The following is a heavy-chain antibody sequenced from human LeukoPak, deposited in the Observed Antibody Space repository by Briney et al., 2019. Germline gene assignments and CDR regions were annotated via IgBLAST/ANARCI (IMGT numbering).Heavy chain of an antibody. V-gene: IGHV1-58*01. J-gene: IGHJ4*02. D-gene: IGHD3-22*01. CDR1: GFTFISSA. CDR3: AADPSYSSGYRYYFDY. Sequence: SVKVSCKTSGFTFISSAVQWVRQARGQRLEWIGWIVAGSGNTNYAQKFQERVTITRDMSTSTAYMELSSLRSEDTAVYYCAADPSYSSGYRYYFDYWGQGTLVTVSS. CDR2: IVAGSGNT.